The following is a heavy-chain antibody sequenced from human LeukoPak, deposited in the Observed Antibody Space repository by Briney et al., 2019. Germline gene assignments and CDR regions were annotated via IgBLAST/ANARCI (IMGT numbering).Heavy chain of an antibody. CDR1: GFTFSSYS. CDR3: AREDTAVDSSGYSEGAYFDY. CDR2: ISSSSSYI. D-gene: IGHD3-22*01. J-gene: IGHJ4*02. V-gene: IGHV3-21*01. Sequence: SGGSLRLSCAASGFTFSSYSMNWVRQAPGKGLEWVSSISSSSSYIYYADSVKGRFTISRDNAKNSLYLQMNSLRAEDTAVYYCAREDTAVDSSGYSEGAYFDYWGQGTLVTVSS.